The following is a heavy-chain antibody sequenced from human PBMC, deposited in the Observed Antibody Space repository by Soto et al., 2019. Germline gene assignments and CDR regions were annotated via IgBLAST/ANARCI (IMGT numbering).Heavy chain of an antibody. J-gene: IGHJ4*02. CDR2: IFYSGST. V-gene: IGHV4-39*07. Sequence: SETLSLTCTVSSGSISSTIYSWDWIRQPPGKGLEWIGSIFYSGSTNYNPSLKSRVTISVDTSKNQFSLKLSSVTAADTALYYCARGWGRIFDYWGQGTLVTVSS. CDR3: ARGWGRIFDY. CDR1: SGSISSTIYS. D-gene: IGHD7-27*01.